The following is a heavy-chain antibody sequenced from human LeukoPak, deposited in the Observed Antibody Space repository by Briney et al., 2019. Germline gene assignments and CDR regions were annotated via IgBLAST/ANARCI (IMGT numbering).Heavy chain of an antibody. V-gene: IGHV3-9*03. CDR2: ISWNSGSI. CDR3: AKDEFVASDFTGAFDI. J-gene: IGHJ3*02. D-gene: IGHD2-8*02. Sequence: GRSLRLSCAASGFTFDDYAMHWVRQAPGKGLEWVSGISWNSGSIGYADSVKGRFTISRDNAKNSLYLQMNSLKAEDMALYYCAKDEFVASDFTGAFDIWGQGTMVTVSS. CDR1: GFTFDDYA.